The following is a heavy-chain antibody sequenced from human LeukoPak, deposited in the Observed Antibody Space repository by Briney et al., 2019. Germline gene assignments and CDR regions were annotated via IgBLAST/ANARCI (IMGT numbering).Heavy chain of an antibody. Sequence: PGRSLRLSCAASGFTFSTYAMHWVRQAPGKGLEWVAGISDRGSRTNYADSVKGRFTISTDHPKNTLYLQMNSLRAEDTAVYFCAKRGVVIRVILVGFHKEAYYFDSWGQGALVTVSS. CDR2: ISDRGSRT. CDR1: GFTFSTYA. D-gene: IGHD3-22*01. J-gene: IGHJ4*02. V-gene: IGHV3-30*07. CDR3: AKRGVVIRVILVGFHKEAYYFDS.